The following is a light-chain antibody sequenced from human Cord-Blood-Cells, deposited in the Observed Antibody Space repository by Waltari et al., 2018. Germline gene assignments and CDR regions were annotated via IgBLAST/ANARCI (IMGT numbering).Light chain of an antibody. J-gene: IGLJ1*01. CDR3: AAWDDSLNGLYV. Sequence: QSVLTQLPSASGTPGQRVTISCSGSRPNIGSNTVNWYQQLPGTAPKILIYSNNQRPSGVPDRFSGSKSGTSASLAISGLQSEDEADYYCAAWDDSLNGLYVFGTGTKVTVL. CDR1: RPNIGSNT. CDR2: SNN. V-gene: IGLV1-44*01.